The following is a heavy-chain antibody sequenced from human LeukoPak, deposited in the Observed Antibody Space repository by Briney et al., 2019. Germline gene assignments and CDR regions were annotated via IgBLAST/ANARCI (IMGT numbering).Heavy chain of an antibody. CDR2: ISGSGSGGST. V-gene: IGHV3-23*01. D-gene: IGHD5-24*01. CDR3: AKSGYNRFDY. CDR1: GFTFSSSA. Sequence: GGSLRLSCAASGFTFSSSAMSWVRQAPGKGLEWVSSISGSGSGGSTYYADSVKGRFTISRDNSKNTLYLQMNSLIAEDTAVYYSAKSGYNRFDYWGQGTRVTVSS. J-gene: IGHJ4*02.